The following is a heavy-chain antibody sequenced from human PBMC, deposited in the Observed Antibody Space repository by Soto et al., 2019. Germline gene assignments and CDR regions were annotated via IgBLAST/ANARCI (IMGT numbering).Heavy chain of an antibody. V-gene: IGHV3-11*01. CDR3: ASLQRYCTNGVCGHYYYYYMDV. D-gene: IGHD2-8*01. CDR1: GFTFSDYY. CDR2: ISSSGSTI. Sequence: QVQLVESGGGLVKPGGSLRLSCAASGFTFSDYYMSWIRQAPGKGLEWVSYISSSGSTIYYADSVKGRFTISRDNAKNSLYLQMNSLRAEDTAVYYCASLQRYCTNGVCGHYYYYYMDVWGKGTTVTVSS. J-gene: IGHJ6*03.